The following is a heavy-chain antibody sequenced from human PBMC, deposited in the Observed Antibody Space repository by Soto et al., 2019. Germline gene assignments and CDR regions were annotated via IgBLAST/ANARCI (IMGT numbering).Heavy chain of an antibody. CDR3: ARRIGDSSGSHDAFDI. V-gene: IGHV5-10-1*01. Sequence: PWESLKISCKGSGYSFTSYWISWVLQMPGKGLEWMGRIDPSDSYTNYSPSFQGHVTISADKSISTAYLQWSSLKASDTAMYYCARRIGDSSGSHDAFDIWGQGTMVTVSS. D-gene: IGHD3-22*01. J-gene: IGHJ3*02. CDR1: GYSFTSYW. CDR2: IDPSDSYT.